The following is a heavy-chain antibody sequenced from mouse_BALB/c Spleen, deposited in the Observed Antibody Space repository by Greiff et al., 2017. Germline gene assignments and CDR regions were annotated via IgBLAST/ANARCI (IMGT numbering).Heavy chain of an antibody. CDR1: GFSLTSYG. Sequence: QVQLKQSGPGLVQPSQTLSITCTASGFSLTSYGVHWVRQSPGKGLEWLGVIWSGGSTDYNAAFISRLSISKDNSTSQAFLKMSRLQANDTAIYYCARDYYGSYYFDYWGQGTTLTVSS. D-gene: IGHD1-1*01. J-gene: IGHJ2*01. V-gene: IGHV2-2*02. CDR2: IWSGGST. CDR3: ARDYYGSYYFDY.